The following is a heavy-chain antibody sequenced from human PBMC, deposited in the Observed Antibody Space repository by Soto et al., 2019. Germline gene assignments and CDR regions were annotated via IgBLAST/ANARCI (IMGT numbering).Heavy chain of an antibody. CDR1: GGSISSSSYY. V-gene: IGHV4-39*01. J-gene: IGHJ4*02. CDR3: ARNSGIAAAGTGFDY. D-gene: IGHD6-13*01. CDR2: IYYSGST. Sequence: PSETLSLTCTVSGGSISSSSYYWGWIRQPPGKGLEWIGSIYYSGSTYYNPSLKSRVTISVDTSKNQFSLKLSSVTAADTAVYYCARNSGIAAAGTGFDYWGQGTLVTVS.